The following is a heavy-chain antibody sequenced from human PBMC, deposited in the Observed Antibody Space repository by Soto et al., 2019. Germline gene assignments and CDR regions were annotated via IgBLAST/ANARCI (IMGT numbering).Heavy chain of an antibody. J-gene: IGHJ6*02. CDR2: INRDGSTT. Sequence: GGSLRLSCAASGFTFSNYWMHWVRQPPGKGLVWVSRINRDGSTTTYADSVRGRFTISRDNAKNTLYLQMNSLRDEDTAIYYCARCPGAARPPRSYYYGMDVWGQGTTVTVSS. V-gene: IGHV3-74*01. CDR1: GFTFSNYW. CDR3: ARCPGAARPPRSYYYGMDV. D-gene: IGHD6-6*01.